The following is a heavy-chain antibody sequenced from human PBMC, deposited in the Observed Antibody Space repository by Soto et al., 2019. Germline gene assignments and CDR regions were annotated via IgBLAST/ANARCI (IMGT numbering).Heavy chain of an antibody. CDR1: GYTFTSYY. V-gene: IGHV1-46*01. J-gene: IGHJ4*02. CDR3: ARDRRRDCGGDCYLVY. CDR2: IDPSGGST. Sequence: VASVKVSCKASGYTFTSYYMHWVRQAPGQGLEWMGIIDPSGGSTSYAQKFQGRVTMTRDTSTSTVYMELSSLRSEDTAVYYCARDRRRDCGGDCYLVYWGQGTLVTVSS. D-gene: IGHD2-21*02.